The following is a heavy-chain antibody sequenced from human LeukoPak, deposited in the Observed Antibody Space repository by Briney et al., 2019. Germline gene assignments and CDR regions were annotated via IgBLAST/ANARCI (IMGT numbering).Heavy chain of an antibody. Sequence: SETLSLTCTVSGGSISSYYWSWIRQPPGKGLEWIGSIYYSGSTYYNPSLKSRVTISVDTSKNQFSLKLSSVTAADTAVYYCASEYSSSWYVAYWGQGTLVTVSS. CDR3: ASEYSSSWYVAY. CDR1: GGSISSYY. J-gene: IGHJ4*02. D-gene: IGHD6-13*01. V-gene: IGHV4-39*01. CDR2: IYYSGST.